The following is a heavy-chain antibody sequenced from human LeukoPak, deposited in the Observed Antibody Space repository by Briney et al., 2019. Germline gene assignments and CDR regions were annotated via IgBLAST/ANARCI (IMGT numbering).Heavy chain of an antibody. CDR2: IRYDGNSK. V-gene: IGHV3-30*02. J-gene: IGHJ5*02. D-gene: IGHD1/OR15-1a*01. CDR1: GFTFRNYG. Sequence: GGSLRLSCAASGFTFRNYGMHWVRQAPGEGLEWVAFIRYDGNSKYYADSVKGRFTISKDNSKNTLYLQMHSLRVEDTALYYCAKVKNMNWFDPWGQGTLVTVSS. CDR3: AKVKNMNWFDP.